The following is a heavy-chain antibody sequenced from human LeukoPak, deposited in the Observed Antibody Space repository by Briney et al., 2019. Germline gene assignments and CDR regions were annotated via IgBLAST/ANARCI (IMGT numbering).Heavy chain of an antibody. D-gene: IGHD6-13*01. Sequence: SETLSLTCTVSSGSISSYYWSWIRQPPGKGLEWIGYIYYSGSTNYNPSLKSRVTISVDTSKNQFSLKLSSVTAADTAVYYCARHYSTTWASYYFDYWGRGTLVTVSS. CDR1: SGSISSYY. V-gene: IGHV4-59*08. CDR3: ARHYSTTWASYYFDY. J-gene: IGHJ4*02. CDR2: IYYSGST.